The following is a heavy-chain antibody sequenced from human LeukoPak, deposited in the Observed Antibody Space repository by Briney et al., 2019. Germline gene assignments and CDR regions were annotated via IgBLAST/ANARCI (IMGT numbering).Heavy chain of an antibody. Sequence: PSETLSLTCTVSGYSMTRGGYYWSWVRQHPGKGLEWVGFIYHSGTTFYNPSLGSRATISVDTSQNQFSLKLTSVTAADTAVYYCARAVDYRNYFDYWGQGTPVTVSS. D-gene: IGHD4-11*01. CDR3: ARAVDYRNYFDY. V-gene: IGHV4-31*03. CDR2: IYHSGTT. J-gene: IGHJ4*02. CDR1: GYSMTRGGYY.